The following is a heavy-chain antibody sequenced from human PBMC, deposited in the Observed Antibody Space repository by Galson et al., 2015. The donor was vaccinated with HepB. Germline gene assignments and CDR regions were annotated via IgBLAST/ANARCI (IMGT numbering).Heavy chain of an antibody. J-gene: IGHJ4*02. D-gene: IGHD6-19*01. V-gene: IGHV5-10-1*01. CDR2: IDPTDSYT. CDR3: ARQFPVPGFSSGWYDY. Sequence: QSGAEVKKPGESLRISCKTSGYNFANYWIYWVRQMPGKGLEWMGRIDPTDSYTNYSPSFQGHVTISADKSISTAYLQWSSLKASDTAMYYCARQFPVPGFSSGWYDYWGQGTLVTVSS. CDR1: GYNFANYW.